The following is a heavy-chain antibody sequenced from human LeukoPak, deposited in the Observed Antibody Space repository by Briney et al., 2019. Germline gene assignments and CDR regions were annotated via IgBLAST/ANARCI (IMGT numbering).Heavy chain of an antibody. Sequence: PLASVKVSCKASGYTFTGYYMHWVRQAPGQGLEWMGWISAYNGNTNYAQKLQGRVTMTTDTSTSTAYMELRSLRSDDTAVYYCASAREGVVRGVMTWGDDYFDYWGQGTLVTVSS. V-gene: IGHV1-18*04. CDR2: ISAYNGNT. CDR3: ASAREGVVRGVMTWGDDYFDY. CDR1: GYTFTGYY. D-gene: IGHD3-10*01. J-gene: IGHJ4*02.